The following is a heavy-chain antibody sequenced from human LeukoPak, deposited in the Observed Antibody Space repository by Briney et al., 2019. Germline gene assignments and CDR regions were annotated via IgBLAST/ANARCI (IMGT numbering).Heavy chain of an antibody. CDR1: GYTLSDLS. CDR2: FDPGDGET. Sequence: ASVKVSCKVSGYTLSDLSMHWVRQAPGKGLEWMGGFDPGDGETIYTQKFQGRVTMTEDTSTVTAYMELSSLRSEDTAVYYCAAGGVYDLFDYWGQGTLVTVSS. CDR3: AAGGVYDLFDY. J-gene: IGHJ4*02. V-gene: IGHV1-24*01. D-gene: IGHD5/OR15-5a*01.